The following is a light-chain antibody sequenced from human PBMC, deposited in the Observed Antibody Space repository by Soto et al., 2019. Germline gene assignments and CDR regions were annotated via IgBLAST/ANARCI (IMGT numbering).Light chain of an antibody. CDR3: QQYKSYPYT. CDR1: QSISSW. V-gene: IGKV1-5*03. CDR2: KAS. J-gene: IGKJ2*01. Sequence: DIQMTQSPSTLSTSVGDRVTITCRASQSISSWLAWYQQKPGKAPNLLIYKASNLQSGVPSRFSGSGPGTEFTLTISSLQPDDFATYYCQQYKSYPYTFGQGTKLEIK.